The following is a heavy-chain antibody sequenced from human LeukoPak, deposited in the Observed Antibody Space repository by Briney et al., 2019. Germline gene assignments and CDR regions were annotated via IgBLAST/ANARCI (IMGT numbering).Heavy chain of an antibody. Sequence: GGSLRLSCAASGFTFSSYSMNWVRQAPGKGLEWVSSISSSSSYIHYADSVKGRFTISRDNAKNSLYLQMNSLRAEDTAVYYCARSDCSSTSCYGLNYYGMDVWGQGTTVTVSS. CDR1: GFTFSSYS. D-gene: IGHD2-2*01. V-gene: IGHV3-21*01. CDR3: ARSDCSSTSCYGLNYYGMDV. CDR2: ISSSSSYI. J-gene: IGHJ6*02.